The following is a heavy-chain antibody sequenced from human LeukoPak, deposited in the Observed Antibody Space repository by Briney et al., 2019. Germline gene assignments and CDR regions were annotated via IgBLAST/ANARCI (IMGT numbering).Heavy chain of an antibody. D-gene: IGHD3-10*02. V-gene: IGHV3-23*03. J-gene: IGHJ6*04. CDR3: AELGITMIGGV. CDR2: IYSGGST. Sequence: GGSLSLSCAAAEFTFSSYAMSWVRQATGKGLEWVSVIYSGGSTYYADSVKGRFTISRDNAKNSLYLQMNSLRAEDTAVYYCAELGITMIGGVWGKGTTVTISS. CDR1: EFTFSSYA.